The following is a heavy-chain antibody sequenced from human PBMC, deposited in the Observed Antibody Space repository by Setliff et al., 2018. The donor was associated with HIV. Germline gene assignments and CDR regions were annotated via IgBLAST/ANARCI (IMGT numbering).Heavy chain of an antibody. CDR1: GFTFSAYA. J-gene: IGHJ4*02. CDR3: ARDAEVGTTYFDY. Sequence: GGSLRLSCAASGFTFSAYAMHWVRQAPGKGLEYVSAISSNGLSTYYADSVKGRFTISRDNSKSTLYLQMGSLRAEDMAVYYCARDAEVGTTYFDYWGQGTLVTVSS. CDR2: ISSNGLST. V-gene: IGHV3-64*02. D-gene: IGHD1-26*01.